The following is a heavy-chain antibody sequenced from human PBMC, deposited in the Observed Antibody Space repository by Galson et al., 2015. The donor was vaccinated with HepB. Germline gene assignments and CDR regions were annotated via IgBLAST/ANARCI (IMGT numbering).Heavy chain of an antibody. CDR3: ARAILSLRIAVAGPVYGMDV. CDR2: IYSGGST. V-gene: IGHV3-66*01. D-gene: IGHD6-19*01. CDR1: GFTVSSNY. J-gene: IGHJ6*02. Sequence: SLRLSCAASGFTVSSNYMRWVRQAPGKGLEWVSVIYSGGSTYYADSVKGRSTISRDNSKNTLYLQMNSLRAEETAVYYCARAILSLRIAVAGPVYGMDVWGQGTTVTVSS.